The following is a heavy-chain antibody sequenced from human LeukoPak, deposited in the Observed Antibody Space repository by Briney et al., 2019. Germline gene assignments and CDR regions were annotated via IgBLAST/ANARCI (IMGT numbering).Heavy chain of an antibody. J-gene: IGHJ4*02. CDR2: VYHTGST. D-gene: IGHD6-6*01. CDR3: ASLLTVSSSGRDY. CDR1: GGSISSYY. V-gene: IGHV4-59*08. Sequence: SETPSLTCAVSGGSISSYYWSWIRQPPGKGLEYIGYVYHTGSTNYNPSLKSRVTISLDTPENQFSLKLTSVTAADTAVYYCASLLTVSSSGRDYWGQGTLVTVSS.